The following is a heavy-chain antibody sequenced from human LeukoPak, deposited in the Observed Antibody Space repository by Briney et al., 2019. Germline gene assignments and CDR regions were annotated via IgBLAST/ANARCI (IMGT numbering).Heavy chain of an antibody. CDR2: IRYDGSYK. CDR3: ARRSYCGGDCYGSDAFDI. D-gene: IGHD2-21*02. CDR1: GFTFSSYG. J-gene: IGHJ3*02. V-gene: IGHV3-30*02. Sequence: GGSLRLSCAASGFTFSSYGMHWVRQAPGKGLEWVAFIRYDGSYKYYADSVKGRLTISRDNSRNTLYLQMNSLRPEDTAVYYCARRSYCGGDCYGSDAFDIWGQGTMVTVSS.